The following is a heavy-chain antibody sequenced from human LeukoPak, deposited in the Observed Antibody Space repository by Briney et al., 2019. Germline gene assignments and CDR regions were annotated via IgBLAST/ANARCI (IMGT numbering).Heavy chain of an antibody. Sequence: GGSLRLSCAASGFTFSSYAMHWVRQAPGKGLEWVAVISYDGSNKYYTDSVKGRFTISRDNSKKTLYLQMKSLTTEDTAVYYCAKEGGYQVPHYYYYFMDVWGKGTTVTVSS. CDR3: AKEGGYQVPHYYYYFMDV. J-gene: IGHJ6*01. CDR2: ISYDGSNK. D-gene: IGHD2-2*01. CDR1: GFTFSSYA. V-gene: IGHV3-30-3*01.